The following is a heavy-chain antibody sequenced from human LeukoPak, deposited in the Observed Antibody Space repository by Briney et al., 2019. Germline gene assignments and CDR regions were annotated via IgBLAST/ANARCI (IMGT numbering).Heavy chain of an antibody. Sequence: PGGSLRLSCAASGFTFSNYGMHCVRQAPGKGLEGVALISYDGNNKHYADSVKGRFTIHRDNSKKTLYLQMNSLRPNDTAVYYCARERGYDSWSGSRVLFDHWGQGTLVTVSS. V-gene: IGHV3-30*03. J-gene: IGHJ4*02. CDR2: ISYDGNNK. D-gene: IGHD3-3*01. CDR1: GFTFSNYG. CDR3: ARERGYDSWSGSRVLFDH.